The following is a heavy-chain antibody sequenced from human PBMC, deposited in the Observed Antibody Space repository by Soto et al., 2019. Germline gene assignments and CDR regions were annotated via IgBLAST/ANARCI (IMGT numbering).Heavy chain of an antibody. D-gene: IGHD5-12*01. V-gene: IGHV1-69*13. CDR3: AREGSGYNF. CDR1: GGSFSNFG. J-gene: IGHJ4*02. Sequence: SVKVSCKASGGSFSNFGVSWVRQAPGQGLEWMGGIVPVFGRPNYAQRFRGRLTITADGSTSTGYMELISLRSDDTAVYYCAREGSGYNFWGQGTQVTVSS. CDR2: IVPVFGRP.